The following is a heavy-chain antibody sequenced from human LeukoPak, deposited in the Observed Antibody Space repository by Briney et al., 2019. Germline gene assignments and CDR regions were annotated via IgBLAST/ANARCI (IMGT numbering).Heavy chain of an antibody. CDR2: IIPNSGGT. Sequence: ASVKVSCKASGYTFTSYYMHWVRQAPGQGLEWMGWIIPNSGGTNYAQKFQGRVTMTRDTSITTAYMELSSLRSEDTAVYYCATDRYRSPTYNWNYLDAFDIWGQGTMVTVSS. J-gene: IGHJ3*02. D-gene: IGHD1-7*01. CDR1: GYTFTSYY. CDR3: ATDRYRSPTYNWNYLDAFDI. V-gene: IGHV1-2*02.